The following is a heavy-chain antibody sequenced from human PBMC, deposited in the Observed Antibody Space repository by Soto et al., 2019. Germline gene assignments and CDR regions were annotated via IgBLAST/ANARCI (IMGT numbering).Heavy chain of an antibody. CDR1: GGSISSYY. J-gene: IGHJ4*02. V-gene: IGHV4-59*01. CDR3: TRGGIYYYDSSGYYDY. Sequence: SETLSLTCTVSGGSISSYYWSWIRQPPGKGLEWIGYIYYSGGTNYNPSLKSRVTISVDTSKNQFSLKLTSVTAADTAVYFCTRGGIYYYDSSGYYDYWGQGALVSVSS. D-gene: IGHD3-22*01. CDR2: IYYSGGT.